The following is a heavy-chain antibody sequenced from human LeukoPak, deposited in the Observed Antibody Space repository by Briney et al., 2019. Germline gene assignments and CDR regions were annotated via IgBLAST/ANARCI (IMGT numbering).Heavy chain of an antibody. CDR1: GYSFTSYW. J-gene: IGHJ4*02. Sequence: GESLKISCKSSGYSFTSYWIGWVRQVPGKGLEWMGIIYPGDSDTRYSPSFQGQVTISADKSISTAYLQWSSLKASDTAMYYCARVSPFYDSSGYNDYWGQGTLVTVSS. CDR2: IYPGDSDT. V-gene: IGHV5-51*01. CDR3: ARVSPFYDSSGYNDY. D-gene: IGHD3-22*01.